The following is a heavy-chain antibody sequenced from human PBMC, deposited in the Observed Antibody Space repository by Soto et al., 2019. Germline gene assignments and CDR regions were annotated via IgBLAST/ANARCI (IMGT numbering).Heavy chain of an antibody. D-gene: IGHD5-12*01. CDR3: ATGGGWLPDT. Sequence: QAQLHESGPGLVKPSETLSLSCTVSGASVNSNYWSWIRQSPGKGLEWIGYIDHRGTTNSNPSLRVGAPFPSNPPKNHSPLGLVFLTPVATASFFCATGGGWLPDTWGQGTLVTVSS. V-gene: IGHV4-59*02. J-gene: IGHJ4*02. CDR2: IDHRGTT. CDR1: GASVNSNY.